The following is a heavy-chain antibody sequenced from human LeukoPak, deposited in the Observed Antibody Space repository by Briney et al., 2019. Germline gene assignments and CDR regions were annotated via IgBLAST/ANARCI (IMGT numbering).Heavy chain of an antibody. CDR1: GFTFSSYA. CDR2: ISGSGGST. D-gene: IGHD6-6*01. Sequence: GGSLRLSCAASGFTFSSYAMSWVRQAPGKGLEWVSAISGSGGSTYYADSVKGRFTISIDNSKNTLYLQMNSLRAEDTAVYYCAKGDSSSSPYYMDVWGKGTTVTVSS. J-gene: IGHJ6*03. CDR3: AKGDSSSSPYYMDV. V-gene: IGHV3-23*01.